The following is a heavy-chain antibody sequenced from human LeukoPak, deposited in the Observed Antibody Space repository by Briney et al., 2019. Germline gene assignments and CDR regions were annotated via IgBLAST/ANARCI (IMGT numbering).Heavy chain of an antibody. CDR3: ARWMIVAPSFDY. D-gene: IGHD3-22*01. J-gene: IGHJ4*02. CDR1: GGSISSSSYY. CDR2: IYYSGST. V-gene: IGHV4-39*01. Sequence: PETLSLTCTVSGGSISSSSYYWGWIHQPPGKGLEWIGSIYYSGSTYYNPSLKSRVTISGDTSKNQFSLKLSSVTAADTAVYYCARWMIVAPSFDYWRQGTLVTVSS.